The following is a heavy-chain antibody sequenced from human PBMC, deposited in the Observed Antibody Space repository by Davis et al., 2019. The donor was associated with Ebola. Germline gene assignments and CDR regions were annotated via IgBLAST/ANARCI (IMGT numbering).Heavy chain of an antibody. D-gene: IGHD6-19*01. CDR2: ISKTSVYT. Sequence: GESLKISCAASGFTSSGFTFSDYDMNWVRQAPGKGLEWVSTISKTSVYTYYADSLKGRFTISGDNSKNTLYLQMNSLRAEDTALYYCARGSGWYSEYYFDYWGQGTLVTVSS. V-gene: IGHV3-21*01. CDR3: ARGSGWYSEYYFDY. CDR1: GFTSSGFTFSDYD. J-gene: IGHJ4*02.